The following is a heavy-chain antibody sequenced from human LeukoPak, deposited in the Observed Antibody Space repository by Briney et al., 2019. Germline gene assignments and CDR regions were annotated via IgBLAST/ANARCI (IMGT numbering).Heavy chain of an antibody. V-gene: IGHV3-23*01. CDR1: GFTFSSYA. D-gene: IGHD6-19*01. J-gene: IGHJ4*02. CDR3: AKDSRIYSSGWIDY. Sequence: GGSLRLSCAASGFTFSSYAMSWVRQAPGKGLEWVSAISGSGGSTYYADSVKGRFTISRDNSKNTLYLQMNSLRAEDTAVYYCAKDSRIYSSGWIDYWGQGTLVTVSS. CDR2: ISGSGGST.